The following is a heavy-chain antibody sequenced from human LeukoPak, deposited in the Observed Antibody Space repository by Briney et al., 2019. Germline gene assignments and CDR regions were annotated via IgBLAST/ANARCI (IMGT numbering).Heavy chain of an antibody. Sequence: GGSLRLSCAASGFTFSSYWISWVRQAPGKGLEWVASIKQDESEKYSVDSVKGRFTISRDNAKNSLYLQMNSLRAEDTGVYYCAREAGGSGYSDYYYYMDVWGKGTTVTVSS. CDR3: AREAGGSGYSDYYYYMDV. D-gene: IGHD2-15*01. J-gene: IGHJ6*03. CDR2: IKQDESEK. CDR1: GFTFSSYW. V-gene: IGHV3-7*01.